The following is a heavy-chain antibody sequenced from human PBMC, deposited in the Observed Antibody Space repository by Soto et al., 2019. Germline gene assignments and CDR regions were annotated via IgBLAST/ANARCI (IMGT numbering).Heavy chain of an antibody. CDR1: SGSISSSNW. J-gene: IGHJ6*03. V-gene: IGHV4-4*02. CDR2: IYHSGST. CDR3: ARVPLIAAAGTTNYYYYYYMDV. Sequence: SETLSLTCAVSSGSISSSNWWSWVRQPPGKGLEWIGEIYHSGSTNYNPSLKSRVTISVDKSKNQFSLKLSSVTAADTAVYYCARVPLIAAAGTTNYYYYYYMDVWGKGTTVTVSS. D-gene: IGHD6-13*01.